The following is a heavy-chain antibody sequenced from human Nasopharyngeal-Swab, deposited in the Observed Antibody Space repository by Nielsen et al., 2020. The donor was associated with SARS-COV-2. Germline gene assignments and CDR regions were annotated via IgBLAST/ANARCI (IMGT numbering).Heavy chain of an antibody. CDR3: ARVIRNWFDP. V-gene: IGHV1-18*01. Sequence: GESLKISCKASGYTFTSYGISWVRQAPGQGLEWMGWISAYNGNTNYAQKLQGRVTMTTDTSTSTAYMELRSLRSDDTAVYYCARVIRNWFDPWGQGTLVTVSS. D-gene: IGHD3-10*01. CDR1: GYTFTSYG. J-gene: IGHJ5*02. CDR2: ISAYNGNT.